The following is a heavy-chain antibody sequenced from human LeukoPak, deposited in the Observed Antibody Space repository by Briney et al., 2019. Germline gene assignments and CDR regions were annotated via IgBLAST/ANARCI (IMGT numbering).Heavy chain of an antibody. J-gene: IGHJ4*02. CDR1: GFTFSDFA. Sequence: PGGSLRLSCAASGFTFSDFAMIWVRQPPGKGLEWVSSTFQGGGEIHYADSVRGRFTISRDNSKNTLYLQMNSLRAEDTAVYYCARAVADYDILTGYAPVYYFDYWGQGTLVTVSS. V-gene: IGHV3-23*01. D-gene: IGHD3-9*01. CDR2: TFQGGGEI. CDR3: ARAVADYDILTGYAPVYYFDY.